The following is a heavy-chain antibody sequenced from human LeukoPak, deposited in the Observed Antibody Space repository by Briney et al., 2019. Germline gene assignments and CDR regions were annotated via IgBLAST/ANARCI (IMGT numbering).Heavy chain of an antibody. CDR2: IYYSGST. Sequence: SETLSLTCTVSGVSISSSSYYWGWIRQPPGKGLEWIGSIYYSGSTYYNPSLKSRVTISVDTSKNQFSLKLSSVTAADTAVYYCARPGYPYWGQGTLVTVSS. V-gene: IGHV4-39*01. D-gene: IGHD5-18*01. CDR1: GVSISSSSYY. J-gene: IGHJ4*02. CDR3: ARPGYPY.